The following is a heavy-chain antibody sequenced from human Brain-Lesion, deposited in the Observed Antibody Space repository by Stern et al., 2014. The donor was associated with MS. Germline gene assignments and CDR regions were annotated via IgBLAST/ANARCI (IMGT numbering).Heavy chain of an antibody. D-gene: IGHD3-3*01. CDR1: GFTFGNYW. CDR3: ARVYNTIYGIVTQRGSGMDV. J-gene: IGHJ6*02. CDR2: IKADGTEK. V-gene: IGHV3-7*01. Sequence: VQLVESGGGLVQPGGSLTISCTAAGFTFGNYWMTWVRQAPGKGLEWVANIKADGTEKNYVDSVKGRFTISRDNARNSLYRQMNSLRVEDTALYYCARVYNTIYGIVTQRGSGMDVWGQGTTVIVSS.